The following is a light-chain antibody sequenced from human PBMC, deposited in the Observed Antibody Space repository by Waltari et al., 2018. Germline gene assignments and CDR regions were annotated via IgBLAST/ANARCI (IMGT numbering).Light chain of an antibody. V-gene: IGKV3-11*01. CDR1: QSVSHY. J-gene: IGKJ5*01. CDR3: QQRSNWPPIT. Sequence: EIVLTQSPATLSLSPGERATLSCRTSQSVSHYLAWYQQKPGQAPRLLIYDASNRATGIPARFSGSGSGTDLTLTISSLEPEDFAVYYCQQRSNWPPITFGQGTRLEIQ. CDR2: DAS.